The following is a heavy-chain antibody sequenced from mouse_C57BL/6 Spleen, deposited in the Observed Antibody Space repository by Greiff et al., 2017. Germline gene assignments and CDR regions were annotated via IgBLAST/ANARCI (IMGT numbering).Heavy chain of an antibody. CDR3: ARVATVVAKEEAWFAY. J-gene: IGHJ3*01. CDR1: GYAFSSSW. CDR2: LYPGDGDT. D-gene: IGHD1-1*01. V-gene: IGHV1-82*01. Sequence: VQLQQSGPELVKPGASVKISCKASGYAFSSSWMNWVKQRPGKGLEWIGRLYPGDGDTNYNGKFKGKATLTADKSSSTAYMQLSSLTSEDSAVYCCARVATVVAKEEAWFAYWGQGTLVTVSA.